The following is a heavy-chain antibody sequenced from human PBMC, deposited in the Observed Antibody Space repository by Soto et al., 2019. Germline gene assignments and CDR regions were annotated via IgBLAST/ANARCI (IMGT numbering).Heavy chain of an antibody. CDR1: GGFISSGGYS. Sequence: SETRPLTCAVSGGFISSGGYSWSWIRQPPGKGLEWFGYIYHRGSTYYNPSIKSRVTISVDRSNNQFSLKLSSVTAADTAVYYCNRCWVYAPRFDLWSQGTLDTDSS. CDR2: IYHRGST. CDR3: NRCWVYAPRFDL. D-gene: IGHD2-2*01. J-gene: IGHJ5*01. V-gene: IGHV4-30-2*01.